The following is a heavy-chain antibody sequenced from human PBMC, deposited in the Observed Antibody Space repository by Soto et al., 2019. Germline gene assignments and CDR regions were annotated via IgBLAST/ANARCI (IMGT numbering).Heavy chain of an antibody. V-gene: IGHV3-9*01. CDR1: GFTFEAYP. CDR3: VRDDAFDF. Sequence: EVQLVESGGGLVQPGRSLRLSCAAAGFTFEAYPMHWVRQAPGKGLEWVAGLAWDGGSIEYVDSVEGRFTISRDNAKNSLYLQMSSLSDDDTALYYCVRDDAFDFWGQGTQVTVSS. CDR2: LAWDGGSI. J-gene: IGHJ3*01.